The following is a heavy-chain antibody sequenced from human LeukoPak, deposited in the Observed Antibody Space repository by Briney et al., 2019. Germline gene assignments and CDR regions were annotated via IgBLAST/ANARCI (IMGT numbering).Heavy chain of an antibody. D-gene: IGHD1-14*01. CDR2: IYSSGST. CDR3: TRGQTNPFDY. J-gene: IGHJ4*02. CDR1: GFTASSTY. Sequence: GGSLRLSCAASGFTASSTYMSWVRQAPGEGLEWVSVIYSSGSTYYADSVKGRFTISTNNSQNTLYLQMNTLRIEDTAVYYCTRGQTNPFDYWGQGILVTVSS. V-gene: IGHV3-66*01.